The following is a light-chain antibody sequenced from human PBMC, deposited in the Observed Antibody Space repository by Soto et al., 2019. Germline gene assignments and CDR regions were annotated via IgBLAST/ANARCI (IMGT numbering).Light chain of an antibody. CDR3: CSSTGISTLL. V-gene: IGLV2-14*01. CDR2: EVS. Sequence: QSFLTQPSSLSGSPGQSITISCTGTTSDIGTYSYVSWYQQHAGKAPKLIIYEVSHRPSGVSNRFSGSKSGSTASLTISGLQAEDEAHYCCSSTGISTLLFATGTKVTVL. J-gene: IGLJ1*01. CDR1: TSDIGTYSY.